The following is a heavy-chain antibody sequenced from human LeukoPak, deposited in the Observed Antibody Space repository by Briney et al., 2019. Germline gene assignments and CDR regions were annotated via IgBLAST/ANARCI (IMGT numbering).Heavy chain of an antibody. Sequence: GGSLRLSCAASGFTFNTYWMTCVRQAPGKGLEWVANINQVGSEKYYVDSVKGRFTISRDNTKNSLYLQMNSLRAEDTALYYCVRLAHDYSYYYYYMDVWGKGTTVTVSS. D-gene: IGHD4-11*01. J-gene: IGHJ6*03. CDR1: GFTFNTYW. CDR2: INQVGSEK. V-gene: IGHV3-7*01. CDR3: VRLAHDYSYYYYYMDV.